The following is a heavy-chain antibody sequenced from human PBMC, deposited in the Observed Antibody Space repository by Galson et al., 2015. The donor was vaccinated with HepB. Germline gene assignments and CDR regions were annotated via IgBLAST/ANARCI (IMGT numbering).Heavy chain of an antibody. CDR1: GGSISSGGYY. CDR2: IYYTGST. D-gene: IGHD5-24*01. V-gene: IGHV4-31*03. Sequence: TLSLTCTVSGGSISSGGYYWSWIRQHPGKGLEWIGYIYYTGSTYYNPSLKSRVTVSVDMSKNQFSLKLSSVTAADTAVYYCARSERYHKVGDNWGQGTLVTVSS. CDR3: ARSERYHKVGDN. J-gene: IGHJ4*02.